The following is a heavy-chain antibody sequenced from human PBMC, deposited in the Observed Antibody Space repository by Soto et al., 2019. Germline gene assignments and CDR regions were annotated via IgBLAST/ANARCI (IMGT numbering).Heavy chain of an antibody. CDR3: ARDGIAAAGTSWFDP. CDR1: GYTFTSHA. V-gene: IGHV1-3*01. CDR2: INAGNGNT. D-gene: IGHD6-13*01. Sequence: ASVKVSCKASGYTFTSHAMHWVRQAPGQRLEWMGWINAGNGNTKYSQKFQGRVTITTDTSASTACMELSSLRSEDTAVYYCARDGIAAAGTSWFDPWGQGTLVTVSS. J-gene: IGHJ5*02.